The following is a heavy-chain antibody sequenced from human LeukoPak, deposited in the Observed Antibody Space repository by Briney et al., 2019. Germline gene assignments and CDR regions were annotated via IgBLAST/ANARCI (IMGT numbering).Heavy chain of an antibody. CDR2: ISSSSSYI. CDR3: ARVQRYCTSTSCPGDWFDP. CDR1: GFTFSSYS. Sequence: PGGSLRLSCAASGFTFSSYSMNWVRQAPGKGLEWVSSISSSSSYIYYADSVKGRFTISRDNAKNSLYLQMNSLRAEDTGVYYCARVQRYCTSTSCPGDWFDPWGQGTLVTVSS. J-gene: IGHJ5*02. D-gene: IGHD2-2*01. V-gene: IGHV3-21*01.